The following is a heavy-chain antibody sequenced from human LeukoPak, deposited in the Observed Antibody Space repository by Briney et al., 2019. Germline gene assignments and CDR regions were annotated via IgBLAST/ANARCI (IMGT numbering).Heavy chain of an antibody. D-gene: IGHD4-11*01. CDR3: ARGNMWDYRRYYYYMDV. V-gene: IGHV4-34*01. Sequence: PSETLSLTCAVTGGSFSRYYWSWIRQPPGKGLEWIGEINHSGSTNYNPSLTSRVTISVDTSKNQFSLKLNSVTAADTAIYYCARGNMWDYRRYYYYMDVWGKGTTVTVSS. CDR1: GGSFSRYY. J-gene: IGHJ6*03. CDR2: INHSGST.